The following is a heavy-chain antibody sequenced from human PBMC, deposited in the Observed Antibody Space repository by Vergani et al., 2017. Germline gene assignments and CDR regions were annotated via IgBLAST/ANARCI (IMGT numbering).Heavy chain of an antibody. D-gene: IGHD2-21*02. V-gene: IGHV4-59*01. CDR2: IYYSGST. J-gene: IGHJ3*02. Sequence: QVQLQESGPGLVKPSETLSLTCTVSGGSISSYYWSWIRQPPGKGLEWIGYIYYSGSTNYNPSLKSLVTISVDTSKNQFSLKLSSVTAADTAVYYCARNPYCGGDCYSYAFDIWGQGTMVTVSS. CDR3: ARNPYCGGDCYSYAFDI. CDR1: GGSISSYY.